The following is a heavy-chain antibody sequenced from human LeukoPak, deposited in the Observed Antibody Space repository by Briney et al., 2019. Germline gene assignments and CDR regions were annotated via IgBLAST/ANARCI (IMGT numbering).Heavy chain of an antibody. J-gene: IGHJ2*01. CDR3: AKDRGYCSGGSCYSLYWYFDL. V-gene: IGHV3-30*02. D-gene: IGHD2-15*01. CDR2: IRYDGSNK. Sequence: GGSLRLSCAASGFTFSSYGMHWVRQAPGKGLEWVAFIRYDGSNKYYADSVRGRFTISRDNSKNTLYLQMNSLRAEDTAVYYCAKDRGYCSGGSCYSLYWYFDLWGRGTLVTVSS. CDR1: GFTFSSYG.